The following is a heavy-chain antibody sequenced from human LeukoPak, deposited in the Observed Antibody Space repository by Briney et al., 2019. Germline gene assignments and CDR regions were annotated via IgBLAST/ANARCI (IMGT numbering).Heavy chain of an antibody. Sequence: GGSLRLSCAASGFTFDDYGMSWVRQAPGKGLEWVSGINWNGGSTGYADSVKGRFTISRDNAKNSLYLQMNSLRAEDTALYYCARARDCSSTSCYYASDIWGQGTMVTVSS. D-gene: IGHD2-2*01. CDR2: INWNGGST. J-gene: IGHJ3*02. CDR1: GFTFDDYG. CDR3: ARARDCSSTSCYYASDI. V-gene: IGHV3-20*04.